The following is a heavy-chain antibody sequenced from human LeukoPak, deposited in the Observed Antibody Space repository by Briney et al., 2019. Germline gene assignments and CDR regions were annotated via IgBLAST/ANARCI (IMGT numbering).Heavy chain of an antibody. D-gene: IGHD3-10*01. J-gene: IGHJ6*03. CDR3: ARHVPGITMVRGVRKSSYYYYYMDV. V-gene: IGHV4-34*01. CDR2: INHSGST. Sequence: SETLSLTCAVYGGSFSGYYWNWIRQPPGKGLEWIGEINHSGSTNCNPSLKSRVTISVDTSKNQFSLKLSSVTAADTAVYYCARHVPGITMVRGVRKSSYYYYYMDVWGKGTTVTISS. CDR1: GGSFSGYY.